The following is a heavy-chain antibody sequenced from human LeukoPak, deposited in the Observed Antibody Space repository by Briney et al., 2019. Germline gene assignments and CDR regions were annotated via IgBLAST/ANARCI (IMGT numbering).Heavy chain of an antibody. J-gene: IGHJ5*02. Sequence: PSETPSLTCAVYGGSFSGYYWSWIRQPPGKGLEWIGEINHSGSTNYNPSLKSRVTISVDTSKNQFSLKLSSVTAADTAVYYCARGRITYYDFWRRNWFDPWGQGTLVTVSS. CDR2: INHSGST. V-gene: IGHV4-34*01. D-gene: IGHD3-3*01. CDR3: ARGRITYYDFWRRNWFDP. CDR1: GGSFSGYY.